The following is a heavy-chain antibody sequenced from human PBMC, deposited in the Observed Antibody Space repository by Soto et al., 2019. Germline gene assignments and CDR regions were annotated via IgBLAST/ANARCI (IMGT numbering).Heavy chain of an antibody. CDR1: GGTFSSYA. J-gene: IGHJ6*02. CDR2: IIPIFGTA. D-gene: IGHD3-3*01. CDR3: ARTGTIFGVVINYYYGMDV. V-gene: IGHV1-69*13. Sequence: GASVKVSCKASGGTFSSYAISWVRQAPGQGLEWMGGIIPIFGTANYAQKFQGRVTITADESTSTAYMEQSSLRSKDTAVYYYARTGTIFGVVINYYYGMDVWGQGTTVTVSS.